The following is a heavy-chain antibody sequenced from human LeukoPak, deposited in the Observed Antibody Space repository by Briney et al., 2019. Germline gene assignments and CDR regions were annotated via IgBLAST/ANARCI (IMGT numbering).Heavy chain of an antibody. V-gene: IGHV3-23*01. CDR2: ISGSGGST. CDR1: GFTFSNYA. CDR3: AKTRPLDSSSWSHGDY. D-gene: IGHD6-13*01. J-gene: IGHJ4*02. Sequence: PGGSLRLSCAASGFTFSNYAMSWVRQAPGKGLEWVSAISGSGGSTNYADSVKGRFTISRDNSKNTLYLQMNSLRAEDTAVYYCAKTRPLDSSSWSHGDYWGQGTLVTVSS.